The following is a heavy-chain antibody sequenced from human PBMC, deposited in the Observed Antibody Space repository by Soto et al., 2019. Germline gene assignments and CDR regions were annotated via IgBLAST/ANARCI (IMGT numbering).Heavy chain of an antibody. D-gene: IGHD3-22*01. CDR3: AREPRPYYDTVWYFDL. Sequence: QVQLVQSGAEVKKPGSSVKVSCKASGGTFSSYTISWVRQAPGQGLEWMGRIIPILGIANYAQKFQGRVTITADKSTSTAYMELSTLRSEDTAVYYCAREPRPYYDTVWYFDLWARGTLVTVSS. J-gene: IGHJ2*01. CDR1: GGTFSSYT. V-gene: IGHV1-69*08. CDR2: IIPILGIA.